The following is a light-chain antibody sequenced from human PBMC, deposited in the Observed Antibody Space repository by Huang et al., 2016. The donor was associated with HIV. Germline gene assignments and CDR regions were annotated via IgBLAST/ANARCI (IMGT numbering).Light chain of an antibody. Sequence: DIQLTQSPSSLSASVGDRVTITCRASQTISTYLNWYQQKPGKAPNLLIYTTSTLQRGVPSMFSGSGSGTDFTLTISRLQPEDFATYYCQQSYSTPYTFGQGTKLEIK. V-gene: IGKV1-39*01. J-gene: IGKJ2*01. CDR3: QQSYSTPYT. CDR2: TTS. CDR1: QTISTY.